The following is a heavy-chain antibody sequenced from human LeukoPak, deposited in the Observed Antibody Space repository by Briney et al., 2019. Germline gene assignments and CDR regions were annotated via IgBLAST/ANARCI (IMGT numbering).Heavy chain of an antibody. CDR3: ASSRELQQSCLDY. J-gene: IGHJ4*02. V-gene: IGHV3-33*01. CDR1: GFTFSSYG. CDR2: IWYDGSNK. Sequence: QSGGSLRLSCAASGFTFSSYGMHWVRQAPGKGLEWVAVIWYDGSNKYYADSVKGRFTISRDNSKNTLYLQMNSLRAEDTAVYYCASSRELQQSCLDYWGQGTLVTVSS. D-gene: IGHD1-26*01.